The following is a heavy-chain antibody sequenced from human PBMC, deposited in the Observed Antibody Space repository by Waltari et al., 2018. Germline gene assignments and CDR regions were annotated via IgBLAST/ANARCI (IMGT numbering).Heavy chain of an antibody. D-gene: IGHD6-13*01. CDR1: GGSFSGYY. V-gene: IGHV4-34*01. Sequence: QVQLQQWGAGLLKPSETLSLTCAVYGGSFSGYYWSWIRHPPGKGLEWIGEINHSGSTNYNPSLKSRVTISVDTSKNQFSLKLSSVTAADTAVYYCASGIAAASFDYWGQGTLVTVSS. J-gene: IGHJ4*02. CDR2: INHSGST. CDR3: ASGIAAASFDY.